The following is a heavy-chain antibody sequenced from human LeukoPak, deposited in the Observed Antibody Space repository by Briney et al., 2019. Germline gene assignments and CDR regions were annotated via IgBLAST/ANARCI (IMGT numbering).Heavy chain of an antibody. CDR3: ARVELYASGWYGSIDY. Sequence: GGSLRLSCAASGFTSSSYGMHWVRQAPGKGLDWVAVISYDGTNKYYADSVRGRFTISRDNSKNTLYLQMDSLRTEDTAVYYCARVELYASGWYGSIDYWGQGTLVAVSS. J-gene: IGHJ4*02. D-gene: IGHD6-19*01. V-gene: IGHV3-30*03. CDR1: GFTSSSYG. CDR2: ISYDGTNK.